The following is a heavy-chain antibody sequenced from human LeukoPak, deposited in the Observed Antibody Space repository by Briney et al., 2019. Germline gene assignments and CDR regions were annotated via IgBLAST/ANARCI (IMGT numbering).Heavy chain of an antibody. CDR2: INSDGSST. CDR1: GFTFSSYW. CDR3: AMVATVTTAWFDP. Sequence: GGSLRLSCAASGFTFSSYWMHWVRQAPGRGLVWVSRINSDGSSTSYADSVKGRFTISRDNAKNTLYLQMNSLRAEDTAVYYCAMVATVTTAWFDPWGQGTLVTVSS. J-gene: IGHJ5*02. V-gene: IGHV3-74*01. D-gene: IGHD4-11*01.